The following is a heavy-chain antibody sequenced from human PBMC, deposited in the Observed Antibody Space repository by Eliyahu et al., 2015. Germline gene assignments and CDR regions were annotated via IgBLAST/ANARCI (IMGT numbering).Heavy chain of an antibody. J-gene: IGHJ5*02. CDR3: ARVATADFWGGNYGYFDP. CDR1: DYSFSSYG. Sequence: QVQLVQSGAEVKKPGASVKVSCKASDYSFSSYGISWVRQAPGQGLEWMGWISAYNGNTNYAQKFQGRVTMTTDTSSSTVYMELRSLRSDDTAVYYCARVATADFWGGNYGYFDPWGQGTLVTVSS. V-gene: IGHV1-18*01. CDR2: ISAYNGNT. D-gene: IGHD3-3*01.